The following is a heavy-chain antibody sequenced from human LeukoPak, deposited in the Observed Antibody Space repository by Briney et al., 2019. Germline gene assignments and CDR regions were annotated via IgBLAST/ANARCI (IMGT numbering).Heavy chain of an antibody. CDR2: ISSSSSYI. J-gene: IGHJ4*02. V-gene: IGHV3-21*01. CDR1: GFTFSSYS. D-gene: IGHD2-15*01. Sequence: GGSLRLSCAASGFTFSSYSMNWVRQAPGKGLEWVSSISSSSSYIYYADSVKGRFTITRDNTRNSLFPQMYSLRAEDTAVYFCAREDGYCSGGNCYSYFDSWGQGTLVTVSS. CDR3: AREDGYCSGGNCYSYFDS.